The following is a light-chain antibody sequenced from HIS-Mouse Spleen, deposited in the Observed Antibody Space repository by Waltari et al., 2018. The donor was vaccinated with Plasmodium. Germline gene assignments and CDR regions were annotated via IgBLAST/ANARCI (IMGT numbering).Light chain of an antibody. CDR1: QTLVYSDGNTY. CDR2: KVS. CDR3: QVWDSSSDHWV. Sequence: DVVMTQSPLSLPVTLGQPASISCRSSQTLVYSDGNTYLNWFQQRPGQSPRRLIYKVSNRDSGVPERFSGSNSGNTATLTISRVEAGDEADYYCQVWDSSSDHWVFGGGTK. J-gene: IGKJ4*02. V-gene: IGKV2-30*01.